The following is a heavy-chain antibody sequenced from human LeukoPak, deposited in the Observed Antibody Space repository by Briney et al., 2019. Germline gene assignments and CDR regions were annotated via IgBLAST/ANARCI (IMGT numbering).Heavy chain of an antibody. J-gene: IGHJ4*02. V-gene: IGHV4-30-2*01. CDR3: AREIYDSSGYLLDY. CDR1: GGSISSGGYS. D-gene: IGHD3-22*01. Sequence: PSETLSLTCAVSGGSISSGGYSWSWIRQPPGKGLEWIGYIYHSGSTYYNPSLKSRVTISVDRSKNQFSLKLSSVTAADTAVYYCAREIYDSSGYLLDYWGQGTLVTVSS. CDR2: IYHSGST.